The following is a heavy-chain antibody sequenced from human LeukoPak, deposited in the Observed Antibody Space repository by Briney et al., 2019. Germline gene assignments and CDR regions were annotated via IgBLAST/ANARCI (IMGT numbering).Heavy chain of an antibody. CDR3: ALLPQWDPIDY. CDR2: ISYDGSNK. V-gene: IGHV3-30*04. D-gene: IGHD1-26*01. J-gene: IGHJ4*02. CDR1: GFTFSSYA. Sequence: GGSLRLSCAASGFTFSSYAMHWVRQAPGKGLEWLAVISYDGSNKYYADSVKGRFTISRDNSKNTLYLQMNSLRAEDTAVYYCALLPQWDPIDYWGQGTLVTVSS.